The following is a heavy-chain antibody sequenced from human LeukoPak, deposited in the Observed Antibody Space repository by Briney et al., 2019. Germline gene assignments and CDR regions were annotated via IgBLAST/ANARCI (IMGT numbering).Heavy chain of an antibody. CDR2: INPSGGST. CDR1: GYTFTSYY. D-gene: IGHD1-26*01. V-gene: IGHV1-46*01. Sequence: ASVKVSFKASGYTFTSYYMHWVRQAPGQGLEWMGIINPSGGSTSNAQKFQGRVTITRDRSMSTAYMELSSLRSEDTAMYYCASLGGSYAFDIWGQGTMVTVSS. CDR3: ASLGGSYAFDI. J-gene: IGHJ3*02.